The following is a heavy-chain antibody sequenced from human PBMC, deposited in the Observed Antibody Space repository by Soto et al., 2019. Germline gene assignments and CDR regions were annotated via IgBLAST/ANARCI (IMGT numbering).Heavy chain of an antibody. D-gene: IGHD3-3*01. CDR2: IIPILGIA. V-gene: IGHV1-69*02. CDR1: GGTFSSYT. J-gene: IGHJ4*02. CDR3: ARAQYYDFWSGPTTVPFDY. Sequence: GASVKVSCKASGGTFSSYTISWVRQAPGQGLERMGRIIPILGIANYAQKFQGRVTITADKSTSTAYMELSSLRSEDTAVYYCARAQYYDFWSGPTTVPFDYWGQGTLVTVSS.